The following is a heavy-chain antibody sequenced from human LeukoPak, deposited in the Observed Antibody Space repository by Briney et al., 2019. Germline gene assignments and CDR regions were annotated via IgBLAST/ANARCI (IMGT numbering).Heavy chain of an antibody. CDR3: TTLKSTVVRAFDI. CDR2: MNPNSGNT. J-gene: IGHJ3*02. V-gene: IGHV1-8*03. CDR1: GYTFTSYD. Sequence: GASVKVSCKASGYTFTSYDINWVRQATGQGLEWMGWMNPNSGNTGYAQKFQGRVTITRNTSISTAYMELSSLRSEDTAVYYCTTLKSTVVRAFDIWGQGTMVTVSS. D-gene: IGHD4-23*01.